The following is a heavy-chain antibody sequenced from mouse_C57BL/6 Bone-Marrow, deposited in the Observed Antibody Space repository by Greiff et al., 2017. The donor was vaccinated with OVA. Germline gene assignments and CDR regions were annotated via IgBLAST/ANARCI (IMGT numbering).Heavy chain of an antibody. CDR3: AHYYGSSYWYFDV. D-gene: IGHD1-1*01. CDR1: GYTFTSYW. V-gene: IGHV1-64*01. J-gene: IGHJ1*03. Sequence: QVQLQQPGAELVKPGASVKLSCKASGYTFTSYWMHWVKQRTGQGLEWIGMIHPNSGSTNYNEKFKSKATLTVDKSSSTAYMQLSSLTSEDSAVYYCAHYYGSSYWYFDVWGTGTTVTVSS. CDR2: IHPNSGST.